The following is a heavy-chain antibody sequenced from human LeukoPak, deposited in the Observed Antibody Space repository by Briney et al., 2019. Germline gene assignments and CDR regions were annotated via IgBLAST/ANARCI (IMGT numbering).Heavy chain of an antibody. D-gene: IGHD4-23*01. V-gene: IGHV3-23*01. Sequence: GGSLRLSCAASGFTFSSYGMSWVRQAPGKGLEWVSAISGSGGSTYYADSVKGRFTISRDNSKNTLYLQMNSLRAEDTAVYYCAKGRLLYGGNSFLDYWGQGTLVTVSS. J-gene: IGHJ4*02. CDR3: AKGRLLYGGNSFLDY. CDR2: ISGSGGST. CDR1: GFTFSSYG.